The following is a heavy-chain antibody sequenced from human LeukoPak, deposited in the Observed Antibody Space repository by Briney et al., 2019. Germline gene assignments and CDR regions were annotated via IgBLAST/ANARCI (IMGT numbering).Heavy chain of an antibody. J-gene: IGHJ4*02. CDR2: ITGSGDST. CDR1: GITFYSNA. V-gene: IGHV3-23*01. Sequence: GGSLRLSCAASGITFYSNAMTWIRQAPGKGLEWVSAITGSGDSTYYTESVKGRFTISRDNSKNTLYLQMNSLRAEDTAVYYCAKAALRYQLLSSLDYWGQGTLVTVSS. D-gene: IGHD2-2*01. CDR3: AKAALRYQLLSSLDY.